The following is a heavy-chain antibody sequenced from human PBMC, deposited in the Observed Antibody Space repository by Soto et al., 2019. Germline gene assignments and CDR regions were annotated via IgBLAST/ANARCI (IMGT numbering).Heavy chain of an antibody. CDR3: ARDTESNRYND. CDR2: IRPDNGNR. D-gene: IGHD1-20*01. CDR1: GYTFTSYG. V-gene: IGHV1-18*04. J-gene: IGHJ1*01. Sequence: ASVKVSCKASGYTFTSYGISWVRQAPGQGLEWVGWIRPDNGNRKSAQRLQGRVTLTTDTSASTAYMELRSLTSDDTAMYYCARDTESNRYNDWGQGTLVTVSS.